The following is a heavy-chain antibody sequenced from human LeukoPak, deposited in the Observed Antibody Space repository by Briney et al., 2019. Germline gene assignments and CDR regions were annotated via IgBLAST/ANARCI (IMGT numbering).Heavy chain of an antibody. CDR2: IRSRANSYVT. J-gene: IGHJ6*02. D-gene: IGHD2-2*01. CDR3: TRHSDTYCSRANCYVDNFYGMDV. CDR1: GFTFSGSA. V-gene: IGHV3-73*01. Sequence: GGSLRLSCAASGFTFSGSAIHWVRQASGKGLEWLGRIRSRANSYVTAYAAAVTGRFVISRDGSSNTAYLQMNSLTTEDTAVYYCTRHSDTYCSRANCYVDNFYGMDVWGQGTTVTVSS.